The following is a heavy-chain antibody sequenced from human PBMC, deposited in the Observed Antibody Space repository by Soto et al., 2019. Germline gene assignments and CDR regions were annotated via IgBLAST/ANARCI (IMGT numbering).Heavy chain of an antibody. CDR3: AKSNYDSSGHYFGFGYYYYGMDV. J-gene: IGHJ6*02. CDR1: GFTFSNYG. D-gene: IGHD3-22*01. V-gene: IGHV3-30*18. Sequence: QVQLVESGGGVVQPGRSLRLSCAASGFTFSNYGMHWVRQAPGKGLEWVAVISYDGSNKYYGDSVKGRITISRDNSKNTLYLQMNSLRAEDTAVYYCAKSNYDSSGHYFGFGYYYYGMDVWGQGTTVTVSS. CDR2: ISYDGSNK.